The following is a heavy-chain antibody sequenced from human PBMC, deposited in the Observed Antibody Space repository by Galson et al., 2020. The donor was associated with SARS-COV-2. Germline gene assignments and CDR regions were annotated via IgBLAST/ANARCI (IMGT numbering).Heavy chain of an antibody. Sequence: SQTLSLTCAISGDSVSSNSAAWNWIRQSPSRGLEWLGRTYYRSKWYNDYAVSVKSRITINPDTSKNQFSLQLNSVTPEDTAVYYCARFVLGFDFWSGYLPQGMDVWGQGTTVTVSS. V-gene: IGHV6-1*01. J-gene: IGHJ6*02. D-gene: IGHD3-3*01. CDR1: GDSVSSNSAA. CDR3: ARFVLGFDFWSGYLPQGMDV. CDR2: TYYRSKWYN.